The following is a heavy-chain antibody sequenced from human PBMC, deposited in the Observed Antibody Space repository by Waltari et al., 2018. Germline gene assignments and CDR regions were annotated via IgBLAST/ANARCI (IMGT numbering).Heavy chain of an antibody. CDR1: GGTFSTYA. J-gene: IGHJ6*03. V-gene: IGHV1-69*10. D-gene: IGHD2-2*01. Sequence: QVQLVQSGAEVKKPGSSVKVSCKASGGTFSTYAINWVRQAPGQGLEWVGGSIPGLYIPNSEQKFQGRVTLTADKSTSTAYMELSGLRSEDTAAYYCARARTQLRSGDNYYYYMDVWGKGTTVTVSS. CDR2: SIPGLYIP. CDR3: ARARTQLRSGDNYYYYMDV.